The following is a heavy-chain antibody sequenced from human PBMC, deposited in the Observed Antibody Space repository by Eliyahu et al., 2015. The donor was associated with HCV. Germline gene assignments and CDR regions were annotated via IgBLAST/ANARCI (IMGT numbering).Heavy chain of an antibody. V-gene: IGHV4-34*01. CDR3: ARMDSSGFDY. D-gene: IGHD3-22*01. J-gene: IGHJ4*02. Sequence: QVQLQQWGAGLLKPSETLSLTCAVYGGSFSGYYWSWIRQPPGKGLEWIGEINHSGSTNYNPSLKSRVTISVDTSKNQFSLKLSSVTAADTAVYYCARMDSSGFDYWGQGTLVTVSS. CDR2: INHSGST. CDR1: GGSFSGYY.